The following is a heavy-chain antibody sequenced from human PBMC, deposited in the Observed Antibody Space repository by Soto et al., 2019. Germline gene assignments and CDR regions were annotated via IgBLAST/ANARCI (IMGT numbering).Heavy chain of an antibody. V-gene: IGHV1-69*02. CDR3: ARGLDIVASVGAGEPKNWFDP. Sequence: QVQLVQSGAEVKKPGSSVKVSCKASGGTFSSYTISWVRQAPGQGLEWMGRIIPILGIANYAQKFQGRVTITADKSTSTAYMELSSLRSEDTAVYYCARGLDIVASVGAGEPKNWFDPWDQGTLVTVSS. J-gene: IGHJ5*02. D-gene: IGHD5-12*01. CDR2: IIPILGIA. CDR1: GGTFSSYT.